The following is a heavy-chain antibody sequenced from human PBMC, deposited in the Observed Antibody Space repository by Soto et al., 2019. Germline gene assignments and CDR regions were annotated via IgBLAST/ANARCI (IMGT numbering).Heavy chain of an antibody. V-gene: IGHV1-18*04. D-gene: IGHD3-22*01. Sequence: ASVKVSCKXSGYTFTSYGISWVRQAPGQGLEWMGWISAYNGNTNYAQKLQGRVTMTTDTSTSTAYMELRSLRSDDTAVYYCARGYYDSSGYYHPFDYWGQGTLVTVSS. CDR2: ISAYNGNT. CDR3: ARGYYDSSGYYHPFDY. CDR1: GYTFTSYG. J-gene: IGHJ4*02.